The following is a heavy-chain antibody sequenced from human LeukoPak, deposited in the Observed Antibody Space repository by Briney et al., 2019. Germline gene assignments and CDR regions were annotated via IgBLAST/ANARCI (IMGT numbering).Heavy chain of an antibody. D-gene: IGHD2-2*02. V-gene: IGHV3-21*01. J-gene: IGHJ4*02. CDR3: ASLQMAYCSSTSCYRDFDY. CDR1: GFTFSSYS. Sequence: GGSLRLSCAASGFTFSSYSMNWVRQAPGKGLEWVSSISSSSSYIYYADSVKGRFTISRGNAKNSLYLQMNSLRAEDTAVYYCASLQMAYCSSTSCYRDFDYWGQGTLVTVSS. CDR2: ISSSSSYI.